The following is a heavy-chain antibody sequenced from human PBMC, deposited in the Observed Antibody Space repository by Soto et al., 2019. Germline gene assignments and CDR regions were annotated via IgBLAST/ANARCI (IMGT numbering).Heavy chain of an antibody. D-gene: IGHD1-26*01. Sequence: EVQLVESGGGLVQPGTSLRLSCAASGLTFDDNAMHWVGKAQGKGLEWVSGISWNSDTIGYADSVRGRFTISRDNAKNSLNLQMNSLRAEDTALYYCAKDTRGSYYMFDYWGQGTLVTVSS. CDR3: AKDTRGSYYMFDY. V-gene: IGHV3-9*01. J-gene: IGHJ4*02. CDR1: GLTFDDNA. CDR2: ISWNSDTI.